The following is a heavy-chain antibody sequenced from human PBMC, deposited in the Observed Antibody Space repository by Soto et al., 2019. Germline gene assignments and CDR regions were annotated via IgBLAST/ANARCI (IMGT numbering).Heavy chain of an antibody. CDR2: INHSGST. CDR1: GGSFNGYY. CDR3: AGAIAVAGTWIYYYYGMDV. J-gene: IGHJ6*02. D-gene: IGHD6-19*01. V-gene: IGHV4-34*01. Sequence: SETLSLTCAVYGGSFNGYYWSWIRQPPGKGLEWIGEINHSGSTNYNPSLKSRVTISVDTSKNQFSLKLSSVTAADTAVYYCAGAIAVAGTWIYYYYGMDVWGQGTTVTVSS.